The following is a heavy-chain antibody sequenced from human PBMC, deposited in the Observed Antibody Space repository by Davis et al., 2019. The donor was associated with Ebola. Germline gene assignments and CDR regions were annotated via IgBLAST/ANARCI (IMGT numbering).Heavy chain of an antibody. CDR3: ARSYGDYHYYYYGMDV. V-gene: IGHV4-59*01. D-gene: IGHD4-17*01. Sequence: ESLKTSCTVSGGSISSYYWNWIRQTPGKGLEWIGNNYYSGSTNYNPSLKSRVTISVDTSKNQFSLKLSSVTAADTAVYYCARSYGDYHYYYYGMDVWGQGTTVTVSS. J-gene: IGHJ6*02. CDR1: GGSISSYY. CDR2: NYYSGST.